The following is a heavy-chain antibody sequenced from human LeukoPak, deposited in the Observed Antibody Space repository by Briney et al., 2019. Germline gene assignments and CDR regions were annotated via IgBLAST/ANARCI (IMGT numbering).Heavy chain of an antibody. J-gene: IGHJ3*02. CDR2: IYYSGST. Sequence: SETLSLTCTVSGGSISSGGYYWSWIRQHPGKGLEWIGYIYYSGSTYYNPSLKSRVTISVDTSKNQFSLKLSSVTAADTAVYYCANQKVAHDAFDIWGQGTMVTVSS. V-gene: IGHV4-31*03. CDR1: GGSISSGGYY. CDR3: ANQKVAHDAFDI.